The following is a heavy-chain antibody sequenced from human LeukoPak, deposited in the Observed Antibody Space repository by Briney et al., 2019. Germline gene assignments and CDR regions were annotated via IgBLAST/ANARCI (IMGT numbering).Heavy chain of an antibody. Sequence: GASVKVSCKASGYTFTGYYMHWVRQAPGQGLEWMGWINPNSGGTNYAQKFQGRVTMTRDTSISTAYMELSRLRSDDTAVYYCARRSGTIFGVADFDYWGQGTLVTVSS. CDR1: GYTFTGYY. V-gene: IGHV1-2*02. CDR3: ARRSGTIFGVADFDY. CDR2: INPNSGGT. D-gene: IGHD3-3*01. J-gene: IGHJ4*02.